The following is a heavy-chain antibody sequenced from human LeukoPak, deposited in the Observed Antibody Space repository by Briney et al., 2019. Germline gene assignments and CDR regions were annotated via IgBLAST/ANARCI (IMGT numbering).Heavy chain of an antibody. CDR3: ATPGKEYSSGPHDAFDI. V-gene: IGHV1-46*01. CDR1: GYTFTSYY. Sequence: WASVKVSCKASGYTFTSYYMHWVRQAPGQGLEWMGIINPSGGSTSYAQKFQGRVTMTRDTSTSTVYMELSSLRSGDTAVYYCATPGKEYSSGPHDAFDIWGQGRMVTVSS. CDR2: INPSGGST. D-gene: IGHD6-19*01. J-gene: IGHJ3*02.